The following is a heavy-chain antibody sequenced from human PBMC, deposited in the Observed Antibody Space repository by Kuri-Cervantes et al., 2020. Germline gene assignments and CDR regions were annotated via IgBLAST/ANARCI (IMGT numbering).Heavy chain of an antibody. CDR2: PNWNGGNT. J-gene: IGHJ4*02. D-gene: IGHD3-22*01. Sequence: GESLKISCAASGFTFDDYGMSWVRQAPGKGLEWVSGPNWNGGNTGYADSVKGRFTISRDNAKNSLYLQMNSLRAEDTAVYYCARDRGGTMIVVAGDYWGQGTLVTVSS. CDR1: GFTFDDYG. V-gene: IGHV3-20*04. CDR3: ARDRGGTMIVVAGDY.